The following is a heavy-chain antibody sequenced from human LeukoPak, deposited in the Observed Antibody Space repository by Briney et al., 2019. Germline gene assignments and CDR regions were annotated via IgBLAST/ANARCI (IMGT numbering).Heavy chain of an antibody. J-gene: IGHJ4*02. Sequence: GGSLRLSCAASGFTFSSYTMHCVRQAPGKGLEWGALILHDGSNEYYADSVKGRFTISRDNSKNTLYLHMNSLRAEDTAVYYCARDRGYTYGHPFDYWGQGTLVTVSS. CDR3: ARDRGYTYGHPFDY. V-gene: IGHV3-33*01. D-gene: IGHD5-18*01. CDR1: GFTFSSYT. CDR2: ILHDGSNE.